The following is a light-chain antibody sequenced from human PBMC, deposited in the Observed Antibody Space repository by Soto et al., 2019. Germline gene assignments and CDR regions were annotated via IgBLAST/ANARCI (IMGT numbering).Light chain of an antibody. V-gene: IGKV1-39*01. J-gene: IGKJ5*01. Sequence: PLTQSPSSLSASVGDRVTITCRASQSISSYLNWYQQKPGKAPKLLIYAASSLQSGVPSRFSGSGSGTDFTLTISSLQPEDFATFYCQQSYSTPITFGQGTRLEIK. CDR1: QSISSY. CDR2: AAS. CDR3: QQSYSTPIT.